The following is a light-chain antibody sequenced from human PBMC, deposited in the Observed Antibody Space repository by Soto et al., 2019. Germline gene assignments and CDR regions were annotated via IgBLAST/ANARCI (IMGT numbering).Light chain of an antibody. CDR1: SSDVGGYNY. CDR3: SSYAGSNMV. V-gene: IGLV2-8*01. J-gene: IGLJ2*01. Sequence: QSALTQPPSASGSPGQSVTISCTGTSSDVGGYNYVSWYQQHPDKAPKLMIYEVSKRPSGVPDRFSGSKSGNTASLTVSGLQTEDEADYYCSSYAGSNMVFGGGTKVTVL. CDR2: EVS.